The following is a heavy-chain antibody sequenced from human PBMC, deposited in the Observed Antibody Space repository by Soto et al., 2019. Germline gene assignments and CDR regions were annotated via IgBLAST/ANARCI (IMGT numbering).Heavy chain of an antibody. Sequence: GGSLRLSCAASAFTFNNYAMSWVRQAPGKGLEWVSGIGGSGRTTYYADSVKGRFTISRDNSNNTLFLQMNSLRAEDTAVYYCAKSRYSDSSGDFYDYWGQRTLVTAS. CDR3: AKSRYSDSSGDFYDY. CDR1: AFTFNNYA. CDR2: IGGSGRTT. D-gene: IGHD3-22*01. J-gene: IGHJ4*02. V-gene: IGHV3-23*01.